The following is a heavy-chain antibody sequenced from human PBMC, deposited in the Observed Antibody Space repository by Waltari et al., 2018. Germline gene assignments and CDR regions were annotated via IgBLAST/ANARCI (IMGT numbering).Heavy chain of an antibody. CDR2: IAYSGST. D-gene: IGHD3-22*01. V-gene: IGHV4-31*03. J-gene: IGHJ4*02. Sequence: QVRLQESGPGLVKPSQTLSLTCNVAGPSVSSGGYYWSWVRHHTGKGLGWIGYIAYSGSTHYNPSLKSRLIMSRDTSKNQFSLELLSVTAADTAVYYCARRGYYDESGYLDKWGQGILVTVSS. CDR3: ARRGYYDESGYLDK. CDR1: GPSVSSGGYY.